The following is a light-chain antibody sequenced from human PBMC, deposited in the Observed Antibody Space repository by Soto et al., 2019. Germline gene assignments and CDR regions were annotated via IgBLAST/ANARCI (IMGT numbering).Light chain of an antibody. J-gene: IGKJ5*01. CDR1: QGIDSS. Sequence: ILLTESRSSLSASVGEKVTITCRASQGIDSSFAWYQEKRGKAPKLLIYAASSLQSGVPSRFSGSGYGTDFNLTISSLQTEDFATYYCQQLHDYPITFGQGTRLEIK. CDR2: AAS. V-gene: IGKV1-9*01. CDR3: QQLHDYPIT.